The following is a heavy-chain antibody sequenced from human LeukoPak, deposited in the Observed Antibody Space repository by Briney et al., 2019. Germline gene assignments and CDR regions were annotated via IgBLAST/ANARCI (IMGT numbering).Heavy chain of an antibody. J-gene: IGHJ4*02. D-gene: IGHD2-2*01. CDR2: ISYDGSDE. CDR1: GFIFRSSA. V-gene: IGHV3-30*04. CDR3: ARDFAVVPGARESVVDY. Sequence: GGSLRLSCAASGFIFRSSAMHWVRQAPGKGLEWVTAISYDGSDEYYADSVKGRFTISRDNSKNTLYLQMNSLRVEDTAVYYCARDFAVVPGARESVVDYWGQGTLVTVSS.